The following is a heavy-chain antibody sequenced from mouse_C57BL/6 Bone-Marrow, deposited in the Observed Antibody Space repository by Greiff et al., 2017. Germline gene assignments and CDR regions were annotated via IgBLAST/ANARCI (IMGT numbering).Heavy chain of an antibody. CDR2: IDPSDSYT. V-gene: IGHV1-69*01. CDR1: GYTFTSYW. CDR3: ARVYDYDFWYFDV. J-gene: IGHJ1*03. D-gene: IGHD2-4*01. Sequence: QVQLQQPGAELVLPGASVKLSCQAYGYTFTSYWMHWVKQRTGQGLEWIGEIDPSDSYTNYNQKFKGKSTLTVDKSSSTAYMQLSSLTSEDSAVYYCARVYDYDFWYFDVRGTGATVTV.